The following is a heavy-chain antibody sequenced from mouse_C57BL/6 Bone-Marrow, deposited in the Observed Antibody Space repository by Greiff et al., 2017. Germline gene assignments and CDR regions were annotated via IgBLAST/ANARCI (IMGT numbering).Heavy chain of an antibody. D-gene: IGHD2-4*01. Sequence: EVMLVESGGGLVQPGGSLKLSCAASGFTFSDYDMSWVRQTPEKRLEWVAYISNGGGSTYYPDTVKGRFTISRDNAKNTLYLQMSRLESEDTAMYSCAGGDYDVTFAYWGQGTLVTVSA. CDR2: ISNGGGST. J-gene: IGHJ3*01. CDR3: AGGDYDVTFAY. V-gene: IGHV5-12*01. CDR1: GFTFSDYD.